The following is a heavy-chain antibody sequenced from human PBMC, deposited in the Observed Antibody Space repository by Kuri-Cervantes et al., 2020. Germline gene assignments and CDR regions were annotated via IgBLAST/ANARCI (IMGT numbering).Heavy chain of an antibody. CDR3: ARQNTVTTLDWYFDL. J-gene: IGHJ2*01. CDR1: GGSFSGYY. Sequence: SQTLSLTCAVYGGSFSGYYWSWIRQPPGKGLEWIGEIYHSGSTNYNPSLKSRVTISVDKSKNQFSLKLSSVTAADTAVYYCARQNTVTTLDWYFDLWGRGTLVTVSS. CDR2: IYHSGST. V-gene: IGHV4-34*01. D-gene: IGHD4-17*01.